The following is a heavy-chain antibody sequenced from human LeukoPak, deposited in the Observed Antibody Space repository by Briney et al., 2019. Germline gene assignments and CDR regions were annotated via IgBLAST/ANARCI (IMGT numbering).Heavy chain of an antibody. V-gene: IGHV3-7*01. J-gene: IGHJ4*02. CDR3: ARGGLDY. Sequence: PGGSLRLSWAAAGFTVSSDWISWVRQAPGKGLEWVANIKQDGSEKYYVDSVKGRFTISRDNAKNSLYLQMNSLRAEDTAVYYCARGGLDYWGQGTLVTVSS. CDR1: GFTVSSDW. CDR2: IKQDGSEK.